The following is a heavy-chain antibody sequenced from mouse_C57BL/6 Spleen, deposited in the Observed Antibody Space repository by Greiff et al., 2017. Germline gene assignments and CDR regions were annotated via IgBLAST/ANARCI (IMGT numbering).Heavy chain of an antibody. J-gene: IGHJ4*01. D-gene: IGHD3-1*01. CDR3: ARSGGKRGAMDY. CDR2: INPGSGGT. Sequence: QVQLQQSGAELVRPGTSVMVSCKASGYAFTYYLIEWVKQRPGQGLEWIGVINPGSGGTNYNEKFKGKATLTADKSSSTAYMQLSSLTSEDSAVYFCARSGGKRGAMDYWGQGTSVTVSS. V-gene: IGHV1-54*01. CDR1: GYAFTYYL.